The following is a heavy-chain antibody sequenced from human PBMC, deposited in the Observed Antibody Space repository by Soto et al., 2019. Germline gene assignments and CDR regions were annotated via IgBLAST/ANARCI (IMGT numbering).Heavy chain of an antibody. CDR3: ARGPPYLGYCSGGSCYSAVRYYYGMDV. CDR1: GYTFTSYD. J-gene: IGHJ6*02. V-gene: IGHV1-8*01. CDR2: MNPNSGNT. Sequence: ASVKVSCKASGYTFTSYDINWVRQATGQGLEWMGWMNPNSGNTGYAQKFQGRVTMTRNTSISTAYMELSSLRSEDTAVYYCARGPPYLGYCSGGSCYSAVRYYYGMDVWGQGTTVTVSS. D-gene: IGHD2-15*01.